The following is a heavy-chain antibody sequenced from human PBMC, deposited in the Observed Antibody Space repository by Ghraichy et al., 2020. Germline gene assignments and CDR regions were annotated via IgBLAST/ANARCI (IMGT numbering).Heavy chain of an antibody. CDR3: ARGSLSIAARPSAFDI. CDR1: GYTFTSYG. Sequence: VSVKVSCKASGYTFTSYGISWVRQAPGQGLEWMGWISAYNGNTNYAQKLQGRVTMTTDTSTSTAYMELRSLRSDDTAVYYCARGSLSIAARPSAFDIWGQGTMVTVSS. CDR2: ISAYNGNT. V-gene: IGHV1-18*01. J-gene: IGHJ3*02. D-gene: IGHD6-6*01.